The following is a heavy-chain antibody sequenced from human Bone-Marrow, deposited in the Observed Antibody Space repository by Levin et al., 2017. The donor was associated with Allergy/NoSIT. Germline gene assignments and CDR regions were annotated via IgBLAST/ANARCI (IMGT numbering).Heavy chain of an antibody. CDR3: VRFVSTGTFQYKGLDV. CDR1: GFTFSSYS. Sequence: GGSLRLSCAASGFTFSSYSMNWVRQAPGKGLEWISYISGSTGITYYSDSVKGRFTISRDNAKNSLHLQMNSLRAEDTALYYCVRFVSTGTFQYKGLDVWGQGTTVTVSS. V-gene: IGHV3-48*01. J-gene: IGHJ6*02. CDR2: ISGSTGIT. D-gene: IGHD1-14*01.